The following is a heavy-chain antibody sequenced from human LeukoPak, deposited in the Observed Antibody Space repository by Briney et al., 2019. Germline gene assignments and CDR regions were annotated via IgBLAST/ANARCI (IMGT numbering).Heavy chain of an antibody. J-gene: IGHJ6*03. D-gene: IGHD6-13*01. Sequence: ASVKVSCKASGYTFTSYGISWVRQAPGQGLEWMGWISAYNGNTNYAQKLQGRVTMTTDASTSTAYMELRSLRSDDTAVYYCARFGVWGSSWSQDMDVWGKGTTVTVSS. V-gene: IGHV1-18*01. CDR2: ISAYNGNT. CDR1: GYTFTSYG. CDR3: ARFGVWGSSWSQDMDV.